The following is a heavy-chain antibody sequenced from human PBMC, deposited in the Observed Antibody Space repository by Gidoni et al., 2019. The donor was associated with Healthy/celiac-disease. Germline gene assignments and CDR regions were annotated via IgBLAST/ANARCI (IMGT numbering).Heavy chain of an antibody. D-gene: IGHD5-18*01. CDR3: ARDAQIHLEYFQH. CDR1: GFAVSINY. V-gene: IGHV3-66*01. CDR2: IYSGGST. J-gene: IGHJ1*01. Sequence: EVQLVESGGGLVQPGGSLRLSCAASGFAVSINYMSWVRQAPGKGREWVSVIYSGGSTYYADSVKGRFTISRDNSKNTLYLQMNSLRAEDTAVYYCARDAQIHLEYFQHWGQGTLVTVSS.